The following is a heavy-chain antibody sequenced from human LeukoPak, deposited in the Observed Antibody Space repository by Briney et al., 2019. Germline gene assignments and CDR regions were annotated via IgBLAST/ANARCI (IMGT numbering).Heavy chain of an antibody. Sequence: GGSLRLSCAASGFTFSSYSMNWVRQAPGKGLEWVSSISSSSSYIYYADSVKGRFTISRDNAKNSLYLQMNSLRAEDTAVYYCARDRGYSSSWYVKREYFQHWGQGTLVTVSS. D-gene: IGHD6-13*01. V-gene: IGHV3-21*01. CDR2: ISSSSSYI. CDR3: ARDRGYSSSWYVKREYFQH. CDR1: GFTFSSYS. J-gene: IGHJ1*01.